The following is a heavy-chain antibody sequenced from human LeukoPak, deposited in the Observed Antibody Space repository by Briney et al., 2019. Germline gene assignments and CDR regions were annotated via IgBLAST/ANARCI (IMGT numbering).Heavy chain of an antibody. J-gene: IGHJ4*02. CDR3: ARVHDSDWCFDY. Sequence: ASVKVSCKASGYSFTTYYMHWVRQAPGQGLEWMGIIKPSGSSTSYAQKFQDRVTMTRDTSTSTVYMELSSLRSEDTAVYYCARVHDSDWCFDYWGQGTLVTVSS. CDR1: GYSFTTYY. V-gene: IGHV1-46*01. CDR2: IKPSGSST. D-gene: IGHD6-19*01.